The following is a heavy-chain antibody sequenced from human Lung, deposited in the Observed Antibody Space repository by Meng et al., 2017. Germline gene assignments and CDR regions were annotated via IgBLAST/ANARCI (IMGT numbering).Heavy chain of an antibody. CDR3: QWLSTHPPDC. D-gene: IGHD3-22*01. CDR2: SKSKTYGGTT. J-gene: IGHJ4*02. CDR1: EFTFSYVW. Sequence: VSRVECGGGVLGLGGSLWLSCATSEFTFSYVWKDWVRCTPGKGLGKRRRSKSKTYGGTTNYAAPVKGRFSISRDDAKNTLYLQMNSLKTEDTAVYYCQWLSTHPPDCWGQGTLVTVSS. V-gene: IGHV3-15*06.